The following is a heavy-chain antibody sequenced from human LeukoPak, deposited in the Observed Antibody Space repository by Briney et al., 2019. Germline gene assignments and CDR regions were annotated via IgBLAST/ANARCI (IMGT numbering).Heavy chain of an antibody. CDR3: ARDGASQPELPFDY. CDR2: ISYDGSNK. V-gene: IGHV3-30*04. CDR1: GFTFSSYA. Sequence: PGGSLRLSCAASGFTFSSYAMHWVRQAPGKGLEWVAVISYDGSNKYYADSVKGRFTISRDNSKNTLYLQMNSLRAEDTAVYYCARDGASQPELPFDYWGQGTQVTVSS. J-gene: IGHJ4*02. D-gene: IGHD1-26*01.